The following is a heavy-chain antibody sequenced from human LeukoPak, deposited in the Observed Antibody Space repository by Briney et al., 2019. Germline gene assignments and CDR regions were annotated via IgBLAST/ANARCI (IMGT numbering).Heavy chain of an antibody. CDR3: ARAPSSSGWYLGWFDP. J-gene: IGHJ5*02. D-gene: IGHD6-19*01. Sequence: GGSLRLSCAASGFTFSSYAMSWVRQAPGKGLEWVSAISGSGGSTYYADSVEGRFTISRDNSKNTLYLQMNSLRAEDTAVYYCARAPSSSGWYLGWFDPWGQGTLVTVSS. CDR1: GFTFSSYA. CDR2: ISGSGGST. V-gene: IGHV3-23*01.